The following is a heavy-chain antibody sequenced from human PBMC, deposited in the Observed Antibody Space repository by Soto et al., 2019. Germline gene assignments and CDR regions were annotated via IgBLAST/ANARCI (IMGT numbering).Heavy chain of an antibody. CDR1: GDSVSSGDYY. CDR2: VYFSGGT. V-gene: IGHV4-61*08. D-gene: IGHD3-16*01. CDR3: ARIPVDTYMIYWSDP. Sequence: SETLSLTCSVSGDSVSSGDYYWSWIRQPPGKGLEWIGHVYFSGGTNYIPSLKSRLTMSVDTAKNQFSLKLNSVTAADTAVYYSARIPVDTYMIYWSDPWGQGTQVTVSS. J-gene: IGHJ5*02.